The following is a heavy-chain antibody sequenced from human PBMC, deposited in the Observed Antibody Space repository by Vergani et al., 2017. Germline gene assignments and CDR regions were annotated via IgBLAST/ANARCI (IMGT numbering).Heavy chain of an antibody. J-gene: IGHJ5*02. Sequence: QVHLVESGGGVVQPGRSLRLSCVVSGFTSSYYGMHWVRQAPGKGLEWVAVISYDGTQKHYADSVKGRFTISRDNSKSTLYLQMNSLRTEDTGVYYCARDLRLLYNRFDPWGQGTLVTVSS. CDR2: ISYDGTQK. CDR1: GFTSSYYG. CDR3: ARDLRLLYNRFDP. D-gene: IGHD1-14*01. V-gene: IGHV3-30*03.